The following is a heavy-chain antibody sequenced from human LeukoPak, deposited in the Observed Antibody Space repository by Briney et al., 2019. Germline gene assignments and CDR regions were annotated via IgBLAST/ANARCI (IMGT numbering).Heavy chain of an antibody. CDR1: GFTFSSYG. Sequence: GGSLRLSCAASGFTFSSYGMHWVRQAPGKGLEWVAFIRYDGSNKYYADSVKGRFTISRDNSKNTLYLQMNSLRAEDTAVYYCAKDHSSSWYGYYFDYWGQGTLVTVSS. D-gene: IGHD6-13*01. J-gene: IGHJ4*02. CDR3: AKDHSSSWYGYYFDY. CDR2: IRYDGSNK. V-gene: IGHV3-30*02.